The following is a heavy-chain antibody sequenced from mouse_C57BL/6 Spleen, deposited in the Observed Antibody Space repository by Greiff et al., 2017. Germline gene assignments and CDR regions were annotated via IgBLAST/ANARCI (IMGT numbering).Heavy chain of an antibody. CDR3: ARGGGIMDY. CDR1: GFTFSSYA. Sequence: EVKVVESGGGLVKPGGSLKLSCAASGFTFSSYAMSWVRQTPEKRLEWVATISDGGSYTYYPDNVKGRFTISRDNAKNNLYLQMSHLKSEDTAMYYCARGGGIMDYWGQGTSVTVSS. J-gene: IGHJ4*01. V-gene: IGHV5-4*03. CDR2: ISDGGSYT.